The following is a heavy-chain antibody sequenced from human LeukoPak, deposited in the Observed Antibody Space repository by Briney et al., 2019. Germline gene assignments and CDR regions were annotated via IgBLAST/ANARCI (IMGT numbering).Heavy chain of an antibody. CDR2: IIPISGTT. Sequence: SVKVSCKASGGTFSSSYAISWVRQAPGQGLEWMGDIIPISGTTNYAQKFQGRVTITADESTRTAYMELSSLRSEDTAVYYCARAEIPNNWFDPWGQGTLVTVSS. CDR3: ARAEIPNNWFDP. CDR1: GGTFSSSYA. J-gene: IGHJ5*02. V-gene: IGHV1-69*13. D-gene: IGHD2-2*01.